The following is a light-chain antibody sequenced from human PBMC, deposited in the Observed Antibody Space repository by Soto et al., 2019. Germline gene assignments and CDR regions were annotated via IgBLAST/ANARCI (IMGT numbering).Light chain of an antibody. CDR2: GAS. V-gene: IGKV3-20*01. CDR1: QSVSSNF. CDR3: RQYGYSLGFA. J-gene: IGKJ4*01. Sequence: EIVLTQSPGTLSLSPGERATLSCRASQSVSSNFLAWYQEKPGQAPRLLIYGASSRATGIPDRFSGSGSGTDFTLTFSRLEPEDFAVYYCRQYGYSLGFAFGGGTKVEIK.